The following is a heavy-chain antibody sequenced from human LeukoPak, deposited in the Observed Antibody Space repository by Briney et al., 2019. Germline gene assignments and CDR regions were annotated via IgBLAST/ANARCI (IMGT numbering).Heavy chain of an antibody. D-gene: IGHD5-24*01. J-gene: IGHJ4*02. CDR1: GGSISSGGYY. V-gene: IGHV4-31*03. CDR3: ARDPGRRWLQHTL. Sequence: SQTLSLTCTVSGGSISSGGYYWSWIRQHPGKGLEWIGYIYYSGSTYYNPSLKSRVTISVDTSKNQFSLKLSSVTAADTAVYYCARDPGRRWLQHTLCGQGTLVTVSS. CDR2: IYYSGST.